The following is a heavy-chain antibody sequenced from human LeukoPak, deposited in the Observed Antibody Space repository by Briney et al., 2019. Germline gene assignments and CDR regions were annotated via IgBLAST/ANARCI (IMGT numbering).Heavy chain of an antibody. V-gene: IGHV1-2*02. CDR2: INPNSGGT. J-gene: IGHJ4*02. Sequence: PGGSLRLSCAASGFTFSTYAMNWFRQAPGQGLEWMGWINPNSGGTNYAQKFQGRVTMTRDTSISTAYMELSRLRSDDTAVYYCARDCPNYDDFWSGCFDYWGQGTLVTVSS. D-gene: IGHD3-3*01. CDR3: ARDCPNYDDFWSGCFDY. CDR1: GFTFSTYA.